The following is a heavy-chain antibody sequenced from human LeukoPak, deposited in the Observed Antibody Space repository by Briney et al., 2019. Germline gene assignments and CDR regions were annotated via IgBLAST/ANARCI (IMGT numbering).Heavy chain of an antibody. CDR2: ISSSGSPV. CDR1: GFIFNDYE. V-gene: IGHV3-48*03. Sequence: PGGSLRLSCAASGFIFNDYEMNWVRQAPGKGLEWHSYISSSGSPVYYADSVRGRFTISRDNAKNSLYLQMNSLRAEDTAVYYCARVGQLWFDYPFDYWGQGTLVTVSS. CDR3: ARVGQLWFDYPFDY. J-gene: IGHJ4*02. D-gene: IGHD5-18*01.